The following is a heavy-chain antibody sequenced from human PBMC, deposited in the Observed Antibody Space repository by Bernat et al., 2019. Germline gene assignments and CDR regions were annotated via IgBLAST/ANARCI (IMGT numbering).Heavy chain of an antibody. CDR1: GGPISSGGYF. CDR2: IYYSGST. Sequence: QVQLQESGPGLVKPSQTLSLTCTVSGGPISSGGYFWIWIRQHPGEGLEWIGYIYYSGSTYYNPSLKSRVTISIDTSKNQFSLNLSSLTAADTAVYYCARGPEGSSPYYFDDWGQGTLVTVSS. CDR3: ARGPEGSSPYYFDD. D-gene: IGHD6-6*01. J-gene: IGHJ4*02. V-gene: IGHV4-31*03.